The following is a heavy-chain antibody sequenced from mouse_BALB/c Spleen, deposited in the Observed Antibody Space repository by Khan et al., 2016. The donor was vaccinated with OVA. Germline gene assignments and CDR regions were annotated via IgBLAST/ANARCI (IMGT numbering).Heavy chain of an antibody. CDR1: GFAFSSYD. J-gene: IGHJ4*01. CDR3: ARGWGGNFYYAMDY. D-gene: IGHD2-1*01. V-gene: IGHV5-12-1*01. CDR2: ISSGGGST. Sequence: EVELVESGGGLVKPGGSLKLSCAASGFAFSSYDMSWVRQTPEKRLEWVAYISSGGGSTYYPDTVKGRFTIPRDNAKNTLYLQMSSLKSEDTAMYYCARGWGGNFYYAMDYWGQGMSVTVSS.